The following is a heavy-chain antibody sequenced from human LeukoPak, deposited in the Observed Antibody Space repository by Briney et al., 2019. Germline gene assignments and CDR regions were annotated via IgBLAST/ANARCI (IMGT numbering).Heavy chain of an antibody. CDR2: ISGSGGST. V-gene: IGHV3-23*01. D-gene: IGHD6-13*01. J-gene: IGHJ6*02. CDR3: ARWGIAASGTYGMDV. Sequence: PGGSLILSCAASGFTFSSYAMSWVRQAPGKGLEWVSAISGSGGSTYYADSVKGRFTISRDNSKNTLYLQMNSLRVEDTAVYYCARWGIAASGTYGMDVWGQGTTVTVSS. CDR1: GFTFSSYA.